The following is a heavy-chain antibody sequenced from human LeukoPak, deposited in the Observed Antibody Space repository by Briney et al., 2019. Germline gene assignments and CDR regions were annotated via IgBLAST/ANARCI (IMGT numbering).Heavy chain of an antibody. Sequence: PGGSLRLSCAASGFTFSSYAMSWVRQAPGKGLEWVSAISGSGGSTYYADSVKGRFTISRDNSKNTLYLQMNSLGAEDTAVYYCAKDHTLTGYYDSSGPDAFDIWGQGRMVTVSS. D-gene: IGHD3-22*01. CDR3: AKDHTLTGYYDSSGPDAFDI. CDR1: GFTFSSYA. CDR2: ISGSGGST. J-gene: IGHJ3*02. V-gene: IGHV3-23*01.